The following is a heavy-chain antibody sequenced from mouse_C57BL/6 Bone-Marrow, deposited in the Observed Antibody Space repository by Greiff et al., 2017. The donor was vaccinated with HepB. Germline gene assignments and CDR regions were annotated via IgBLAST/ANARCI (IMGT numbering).Heavy chain of an antibody. J-gene: IGHJ3*01. D-gene: IGHD1-1*01. CDR1: GYTFTSYW. Sequence: QVQLQQPGTELVKPGASVKLSCKASGYTFTSYWMHWVKQRPGQGLEWIGNINPSNGGTNYNEKFKSKATLTVDKSSSTTFMQLSSLTYEDSAVYYCAREVTTVVALFAYWGQGTLVTVSA. CDR2: INPSNGGT. V-gene: IGHV1-53*01. CDR3: AREVTTVVALFAY.